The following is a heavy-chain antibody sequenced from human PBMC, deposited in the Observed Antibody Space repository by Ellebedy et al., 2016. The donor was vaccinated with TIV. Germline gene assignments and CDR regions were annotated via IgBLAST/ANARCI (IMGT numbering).Heavy chain of an antibody. CDR2: INQDGSEK. V-gene: IGHV3-7*03. CDR3: ARDKLIGDSYFEY. CDR1: GFTFGSYW. D-gene: IGHD7-27*01. Sequence: GESLKISCAASGFTFGSYWMTWVRQAPGKGLQWVANINQDGSEKYCVDSVKGRFTISSDNAKNSLYLQMNSLIAEDTAVYYCARDKLIGDSYFEYWGQGALVTVSS. J-gene: IGHJ4*02.